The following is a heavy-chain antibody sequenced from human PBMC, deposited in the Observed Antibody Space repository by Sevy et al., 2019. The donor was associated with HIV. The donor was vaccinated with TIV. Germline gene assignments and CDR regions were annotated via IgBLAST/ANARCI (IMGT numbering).Heavy chain of an antibody. CDR1: GYTFTRYY. V-gene: IGHV1-46*01. Sequence: ASVNVSCKASGYTFTRYYMHWVRQAPGQGLEWMGIINPSGGSTSYAQKFQGRVTMTRDTSTSTVYMELSSLRSEDTAVYYCARGPPYGSGNFYYFDYWGQGTLVTVSS. CDR3: ARGPPYGSGNFYYFDY. J-gene: IGHJ4*02. D-gene: IGHD3-10*01. CDR2: INPSGGST.